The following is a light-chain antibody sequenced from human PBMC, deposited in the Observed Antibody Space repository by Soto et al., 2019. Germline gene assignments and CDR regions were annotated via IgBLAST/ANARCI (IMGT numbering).Light chain of an antibody. Sequence: EIVLTQSPATLSLSAGERATLSCRASQSVSNFLAWYQQKPGQAPRLLIYDASNRATGITARFSGGGSGTDFTLNISSLEPEDFAVYFCQQRRNLLTFGGGTKVEIK. CDR2: DAS. V-gene: IGKV3-11*01. CDR3: QQRRNLLT. CDR1: QSVSNF. J-gene: IGKJ4*01.